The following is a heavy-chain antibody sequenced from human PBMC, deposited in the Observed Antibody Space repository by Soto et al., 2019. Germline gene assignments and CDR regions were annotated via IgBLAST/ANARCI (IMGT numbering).Heavy chain of an antibody. J-gene: IGHJ6*02. V-gene: IGHV1-69*01. CDR3: ARDDPPTATSPYVMDI. CDR2: IIPLFVTA. D-gene: IGHD2-15*01. Sequence: QVQLVQSGAEVKKPGSSVKVSCKASGGTFSSYAISWVRQAPGQGLDWMGGIIPLFVTANYAQKFQGRVTTTADESTSTAYMDLSSLRSEDTDVYYCARDDPPTATSPYVMDICGPVTTVTVSS. CDR1: GGTFSSYA.